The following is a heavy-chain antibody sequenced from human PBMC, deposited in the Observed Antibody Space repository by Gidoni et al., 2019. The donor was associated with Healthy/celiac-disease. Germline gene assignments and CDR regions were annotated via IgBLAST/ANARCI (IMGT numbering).Heavy chain of an antibody. CDR3: ARDVNLPPSGYYYGMDV. V-gene: IGHV4-30-4*01. CDR2: IYYSGST. J-gene: IGHJ6*02. CDR1: GGSISSGDYY. Sequence: QVQLQESGPGLVKPSQTLSLTCTVSGGSISSGDYYWSWIRQPPGKGLEWIGYIYYSGSTYYNPSLKSRVNISVDTSKNQFSLKLSSVTAADTAVYYCARDVNLPPSGYYYGMDVWGQGTTVTVSS. D-gene: IGHD1-1*01.